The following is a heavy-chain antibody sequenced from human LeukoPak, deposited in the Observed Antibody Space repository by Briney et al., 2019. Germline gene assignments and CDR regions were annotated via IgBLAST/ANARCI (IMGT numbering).Heavy chain of an antibody. J-gene: IGHJ3*02. D-gene: IGHD5-12*01. CDR1: GFTFSSYG. CDR3: AKRGYSGYNLNNAFDI. Sequence: PGRSLRLSCAASGFTFSSYGMHWVRQAPGKGLEWVAVISYDGSKNHYADSVKGRFTISRDDSKNTLYLQMNSLRAEDTAVYYCAKRGYSGYNLNNAFDIWGQGTMVTVSS. V-gene: IGHV3-30*18. CDR2: ISYDGSKN.